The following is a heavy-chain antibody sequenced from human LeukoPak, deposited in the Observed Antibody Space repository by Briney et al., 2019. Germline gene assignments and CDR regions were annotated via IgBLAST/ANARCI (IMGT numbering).Heavy chain of an antibody. V-gene: IGHV3-9*01. CDR2: IGWNSTVI. D-gene: IGHD3-3*01. J-gene: IGHJ4*02. CDR1: GFNFDNYA. Sequence: GGSLRLSCAASGFNFDNYAFHWVRQAPGKGLEWVSGIGWNSTVIAYADSVKGRFTVSRDNAQNSLYLQMNRLRPEDTALYYCAKAIHSIFGVVIDYWGQGTLVTVSS. CDR3: AKAIHSIFGVVIDY.